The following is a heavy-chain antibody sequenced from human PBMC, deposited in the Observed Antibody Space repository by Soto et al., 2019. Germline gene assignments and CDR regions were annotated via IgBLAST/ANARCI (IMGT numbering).Heavy chain of an antibody. CDR1: GFTFSSYA. V-gene: IGHV3-23*01. D-gene: IGHD3-16*01. J-gene: IGHJ4*02. Sequence: PGGSLRLSCAASGFTFSSYAMSWVRQAPGKGLEWVSAISGSGGSTYYADSVKGRFTISRDNSKNTLYLQMNSLRAEDTAVYYCATRLRLGESFDYWSQGTLVTVSS. CDR2: ISGSGGST. CDR3: ATRLRLGESFDY.